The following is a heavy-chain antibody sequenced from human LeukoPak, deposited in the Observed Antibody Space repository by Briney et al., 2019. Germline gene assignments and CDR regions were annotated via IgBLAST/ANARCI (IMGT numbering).Heavy chain of an antibody. J-gene: IGHJ4*02. V-gene: IGHV4-61*02. CDR1: GGSISSGGYY. CDR2: IYTSGST. CDR3: ARVTPLGRFGEYDRGFDY. D-gene: IGHD3-10*01. Sequence: SETLSLTCTVSGGSISSGGYYWSWIRQPAGKGLEWIGRIYTSGSTNYNPSLKSRVTISVDTSKNQFSLKLSSVTAADTAVYYCARVTPLGRFGEYDRGFDYWGQGTLVTVSS.